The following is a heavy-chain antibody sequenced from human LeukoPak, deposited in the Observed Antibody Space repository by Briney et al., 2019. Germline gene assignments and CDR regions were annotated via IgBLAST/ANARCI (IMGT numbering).Heavy chain of an antibody. Sequence: ASVKVSCKASGYTFTGYYMHWVRQAPGQGLEWMGWINPNSGGTTYAQKFQGWVTMTRDTSISTAYMELSRLRSDDTAVYYCARGGGVEAAYFSGWFDPWGQGTLVTVSS. V-gene: IGHV1-2*04. J-gene: IGHJ5*02. CDR1: GYTFTGYY. CDR3: ARGGGVEAAYFSGWFDP. D-gene: IGHD2-15*01. CDR2: INPNSGGT.